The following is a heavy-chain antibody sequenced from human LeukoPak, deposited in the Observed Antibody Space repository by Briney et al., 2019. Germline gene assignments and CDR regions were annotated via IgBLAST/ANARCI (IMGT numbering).Heavy chain of an antibody. D-gene: IGHD6-19*01. J-gene: IGHJ4*02. Sequence: GGSLRLSCAASGFTFSSYAMSWVRQAPGKGLEWVSAISGSGGSTYYADSVKGRFTISRDNSKNTLYLQMNSLRTENTALYYCAKDMTGSSGWYGEWDYWGQGTLVTVSS. CDR3: AKDMTGSSGWYGEWDY. CDR1: GFTFSSYA. V-gene: IGHV3-23*01. CDR2: ISGSGGST.